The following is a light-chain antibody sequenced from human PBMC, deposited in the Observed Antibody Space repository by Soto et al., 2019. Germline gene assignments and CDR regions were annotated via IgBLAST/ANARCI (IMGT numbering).Light chain of an antibody. CDR2: DAS. CDR1: QSVSSY. Sequence: EIVLTQSPSTLSLSPGERATLSCRASQSVSSYLAWYQQKPGQAPRLLIYDASNSATGIPARFSGIGSGTDFTLTISSLEPEDFAVYYCQPRSNWPRSTVVHGTRLEIK. J-gene: IGKJ5*01. CDR3: QPRSNWPRST. V-gene: IGKV3-11*01.